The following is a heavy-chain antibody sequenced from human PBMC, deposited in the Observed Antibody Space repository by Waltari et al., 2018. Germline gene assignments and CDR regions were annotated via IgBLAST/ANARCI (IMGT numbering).Heavy chain of an antibody. J-gene: IGHJ3*01. CDR3: ATYIGASVGTAAFDV. Sequence: QLQLQESGPRLARPSATLSPLCRGSCVPITSNKHYSAWTRQSPGQGLEWIGTVSYSGTTYISPSLKSRVSVSRDTSKNQVSLILGSVTAADMAVYYCATYIGASVGTAAFDVWGQGTMVTVSS. D-gene: IGHD5-12*01. V-gene: IGHV4-39*01. CDR2: VSYSGTT. CDR1: CVPITSNKHY.